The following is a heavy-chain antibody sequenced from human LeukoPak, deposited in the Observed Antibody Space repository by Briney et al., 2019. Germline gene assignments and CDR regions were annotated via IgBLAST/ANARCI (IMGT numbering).Heavy chain of an antibody. Sequence: GGSLRLSCAVSGFTVSSNFVSWVRQAPGKGLEWVSVIYSGGSTYYADSVKGRFTISRDNSKNTLYLQMNNLRAEDTAVYYCVRGGLGIYFDYWGQGTLVTVSS. D-gene: IGHD7-27*01. J-gene: IGHJ4*02. CDR1: GFTVSSNF. CDR2: IYSGGST. V-gene: IGHV3-53*01. CDR3: VRGGLGIYFDY.